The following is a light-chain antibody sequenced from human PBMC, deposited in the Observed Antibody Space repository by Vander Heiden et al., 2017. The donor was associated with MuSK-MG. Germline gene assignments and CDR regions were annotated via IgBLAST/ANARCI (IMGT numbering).Light chain of an antibody. J-gene: IGKJ4*01. CDR1: QDISNY. Sequence: DLQMTQSPSSLSASVGDRVTITCQASQDISNYLNWYQQKPGKAPKLLIYDASNLEAGVPSRFSGSGSGTDFTFTISSLQPEDIATYYCQQDDNLPQTFGGGTKVEIK. CDR2: DAS. CDR3: QQDDNLPQT. V-gene: IGKV1-33*01.